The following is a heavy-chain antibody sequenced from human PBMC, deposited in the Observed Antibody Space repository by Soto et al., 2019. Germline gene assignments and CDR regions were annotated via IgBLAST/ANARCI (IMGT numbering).Heavy chain of an antibody. CDR2: IYSGGST. V-gene: IGHV3-66*01. CDR1: GFTVSSNY. D-gene: IGHD6-25*01. J-gene: IGHJ6*03. Sequence: EVQLVESGGGLVQPGGSLRLSCAASGFTVSSNYMSWVRQAPGKGLEWVSVIYSGGSTYYADSVKGRFTISRDNSKNTPYLQMNSLRAEDTAVYYYSAAYYSYYYMDVWGKGPTVTVS. CDR3: SAAYYSYYYMDV.